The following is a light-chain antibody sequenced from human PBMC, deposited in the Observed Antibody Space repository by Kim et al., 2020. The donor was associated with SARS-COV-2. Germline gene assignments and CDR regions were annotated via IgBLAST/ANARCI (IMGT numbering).Light chain of an antibody. Sequence: KTVTISCTGSSGSIASNFVQWYQQRPGSAPTTVIYEDDQRPSGVPDRFSGSIDSSSNSASLTISGLKTEDEADYYCRSYDSNDHWVFGGGTQLTVL. CDR2: EDD. V-gene: IGLV6-57*02. CDR3: RSYDSNDHWV. J-gene: IGLJ3*02. CDR1: SGSIASNF.